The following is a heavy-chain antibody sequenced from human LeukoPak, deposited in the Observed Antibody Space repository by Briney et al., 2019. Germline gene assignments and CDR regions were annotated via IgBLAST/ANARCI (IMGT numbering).Heavy chain of an antibody. D-gene: IGHD4-17*01. CDR2: IYPGDSDT. CDR3: ARSTDYVFDY. V-gene: IGHV5-51*01. Sequence: GESLKISCKSSGYNFAINWIGWVRQMPGKGLEWMGVIYPGDSDTRYSPSFQGQVTISADMSISTAYLQWSSLKASDTAMYYCARSTDYVFDYWGRGTQVTVSS. CDR1: GYNFAINW. J-gene: IGHJ4*02.